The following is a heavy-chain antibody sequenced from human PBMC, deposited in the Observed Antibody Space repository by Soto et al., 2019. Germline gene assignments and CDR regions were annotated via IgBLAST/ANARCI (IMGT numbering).Heavy chain of an antibody. J-gene: IGHJ4*02. Sequence: GASVKVSCKASGYTFTGHYIHWVRQAPEQGPEWMGEIGPASGATRYAQRFRGRVTMTRDMSITTAYMELNNLSPDDTAVYECGRGRSGQIVVFYWGQGTPVAVSS. CDR2: IGPASGAT. CDR3: GRGRSGQIVVFY. D-gene: IGHD1-26*01. V-gene: IGHV1-2*02. CDR1: GYTFTGHY.